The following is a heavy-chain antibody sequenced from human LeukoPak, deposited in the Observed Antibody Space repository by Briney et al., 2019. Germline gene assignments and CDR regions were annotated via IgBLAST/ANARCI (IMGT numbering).Heavy chain of an antibody. CDR3: SKGTYYYGSGGYFDY. Sequence: GGSLRLSCAASGFTFSSYAMSWVRQAPGKGLEWVSAISGSGGSTYYADSVKGRFTISRDNSKNTLYLQMNGLRAEDTAVYCCSKGTYYYGSGGYFDYWGQGTLVTVSS. D-gene: IGHD3-10*01. J-gene: IGHJ4*02. V-gene: IGHV3-23*01. CDR1: GFTFSSYA. CDR2: ISGSGGST.